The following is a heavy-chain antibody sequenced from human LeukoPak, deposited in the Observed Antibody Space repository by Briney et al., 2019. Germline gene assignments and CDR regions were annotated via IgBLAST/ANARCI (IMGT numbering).Heavy chain of an antibody. CDR2: IYISGST. V-gene: IGHV4-4*07. J-gene: IGHJ4*02. D-gene: IGHD1-1*01. Sequence: SETLSLTCAAYGGSFSSYYWSWIRQPAGKGLEWIGRIYISGSTNYNPSLKSRVTMPVDTSKNQFSLKLSSVTAADTAVYYCARDRGTWNDDGFDYWGQGTLVTVSS. CDR1: GGSFSSYY. CDR3: ARDRGTWNDDGFDY.